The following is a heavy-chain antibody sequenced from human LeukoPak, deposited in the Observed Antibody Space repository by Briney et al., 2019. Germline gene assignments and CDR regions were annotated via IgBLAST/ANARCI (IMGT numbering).Heavy chain of an antibody. Sequence: GGSLRLSCAASGFSLSDYGISWARQAPGKGLEWISYITTNSAKFYADSVRGRIAISRDNDKNSVYPQMNSLRDEDTAVYYCTRGRYQFLGPNDSWGQGSLVTVSS. CDR2: ITTNSAK. J-gene: IGHJ4*02. D-gene: IGHD2/OR15-2a*01. CDR3: TRGRYQFLGPNDS. V-gene: IGHV3-48*02. CDR1: GFSLSDYG.